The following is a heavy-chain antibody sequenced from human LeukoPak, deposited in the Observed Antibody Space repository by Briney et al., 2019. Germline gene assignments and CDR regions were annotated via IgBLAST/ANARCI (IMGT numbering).Heavy chain of an antibody. CDR1: GFTFRSYW. J-gene: IGHJ3*02. D-gene: IGHD2-21*02. Sequence: GGSLRLSCAASGFTFRSYWMHWVSQDPGKGPVWVSHMNGDGSSTSYADSVKGRFTISRDNAKNTLYLQMNSLKAEDTAVYYCARTATDAFDIWGQGTMATVSS. CDR2: MNGDGSST. V-gene: IGHV3-74*01. CDR3: ARTATDAFDI.